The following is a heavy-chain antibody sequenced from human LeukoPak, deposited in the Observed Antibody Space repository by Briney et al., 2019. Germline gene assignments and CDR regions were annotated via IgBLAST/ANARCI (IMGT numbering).Heavy chain of an antibody. D-gene: IGHD2-2*02. J-gene: IGHJ3*02. V-gene: IGHV4-4*02. CDR2: IYHSGST. Sequence: PSGTLSLTCGVSGGSLSSDNWWNWLRQPPGKGLEWIGDIYHSGSTNYNPSLKSRVTISLDESKNQFSLKLISVTAADTAVYYCARDPIPMTGRALDIWAQGIMVTVSS. CDR3: ARDPIPMTGRALDI. CDR1: GGSLSSDNW.